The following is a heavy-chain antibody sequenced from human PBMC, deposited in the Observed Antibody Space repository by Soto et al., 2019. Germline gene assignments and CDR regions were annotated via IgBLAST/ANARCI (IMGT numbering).Heavy chain of an antibody. CDR3: AREDRDRETGLVPAAIDGMDV. V-gene: IGHV1-69*08. J-gene: IGHJ6*02. CDR2: IIPIFGIA. Sequence: QVQLVQSGAAVKKPGSSVKVSCKASGGTFSRYSITWVRQAPGHGLEWIGRIIPIFGIASCAQKFQGRVTITADESTSTAYRELSSLRSDDTAVYYCAREDRDRETGLVPAAIDGMDVWGQGTTVTVSS. CDR1: GGTFSRYS. D-gene: IGHD2-2*01.